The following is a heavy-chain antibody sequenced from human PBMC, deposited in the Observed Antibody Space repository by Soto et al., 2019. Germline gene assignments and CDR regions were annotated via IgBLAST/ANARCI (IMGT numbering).Heavy chain of an antibody. Sequence: QVQLVQSGAEVKKPGASVKVSCKASGYTFTSYGITWVRQAPGQGLEWMGWISAYNGNTNYAQKLQGRVTMTTATPTSTADMELRSLRSDDTAVYYCSRGVWEWELAAFDQWGQGTLVTVSS. J-gene: IGHJ4*02. CDR3: SRGVWEWELAAFDQ. D-gene: IGHD1-26*01. V-gene: IGHV1-18*01. CDR1: GYTFTSYG. CDR2: ISAYNGNT.